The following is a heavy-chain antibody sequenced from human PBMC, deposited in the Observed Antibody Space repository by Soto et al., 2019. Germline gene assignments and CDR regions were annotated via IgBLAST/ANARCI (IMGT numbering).Heavy chain of an antibody. CDR2: IYYSGST. CDR1: GGSISSYY. J-gene: IGHJ3*02. V-gene: IGHV4-59*01. Sequence: TSETLSLTCTVSGGSISSYYWSWTRQPPGKGLEWIGYIYYSGSTNYNPSLKSRVTISVDTSKNQSSLKLSSVTAADTAVYYCARDRFWGTYYYDSSGYSHTSAFDIWGQGTMVTVSS. CDR3: ARDRFWGTYYYDSSGYSHTSAFDI. D-gene: IGHD3-22*01.